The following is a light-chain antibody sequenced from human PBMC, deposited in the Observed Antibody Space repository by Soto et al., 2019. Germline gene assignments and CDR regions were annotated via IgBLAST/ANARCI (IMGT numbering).Light chain of an antibody. CDR3: QQRSNWPPGYT. CDR1: QSVSSY. V-gene: IGKV3-11*01. Sequence: EIVLTQSPATLSLSPGERATLSCRASQSVSSYLAWYQQKPGQAPRLLIYDASSRATGIPARFSGSGSGTDFTPTISGLRPEDFAVYYCQQRSNWPPGYTFGQGTKLEIK. CDR2: DAS. J-gene: IGKJ2*01.